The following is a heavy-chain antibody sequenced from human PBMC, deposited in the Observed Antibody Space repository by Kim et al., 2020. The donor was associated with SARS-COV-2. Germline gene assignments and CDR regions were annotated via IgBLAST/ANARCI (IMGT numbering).Heavy chain of an antibody. J-gene: IGHJ4*02. Sequence: SQTLSLTCAISGDSVSSNSAAWNWIRQSPSRGLEWLGRTYYRSKWYNDYAVSVKSRITINPDTSKNQFSLQLNSVTPEDTAVYYCAREDYYGSGSYYNESYFDYWGQGTLVTVSS. CDR3: AREDYYGSGSYYNESYFDY. D-gene: IGHD3-10*01. CDR1: GDSVSSNSAA. CDR2: TYYRSKWYN. V-gene: IGHV6-1*01.